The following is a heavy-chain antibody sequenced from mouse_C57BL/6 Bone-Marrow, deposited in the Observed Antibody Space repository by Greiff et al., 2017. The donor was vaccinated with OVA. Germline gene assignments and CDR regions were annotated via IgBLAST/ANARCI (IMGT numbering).Heavy chain of an antibody. V-gene: IGHV14-4*01. CDR2: LDPENGDT. Sequence: EVQLQQSGAELVRPGASVKLSCTASGFNIKDDSMHWVKQRPEQGLEWIGWLDPENGDTEYASKFQGKATITADTSSTTAYLQLSSLTSEDTAVYYCTSYGNFDYWGQGTTLTVSA. CDR1: GFNIKDDS. CDR3: TSYGNFDY. J-gene: IGHJ2*01. D-gene: IGHD2-1*01.